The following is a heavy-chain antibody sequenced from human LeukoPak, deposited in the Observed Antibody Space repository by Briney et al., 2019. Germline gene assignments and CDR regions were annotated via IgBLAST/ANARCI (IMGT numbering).Heavy chain of an antibody. J-gene: IGHJ5*02. V-gene: IGHV4-34*01. CDR2: INHSGST. Sequence: SETLSLTCAVYGGSFSGYYWSWIRQPPGKGLEWIGEINHSGSTNYNPSLKSRVIISVDTSKNQFSLKLSSVTAADTAVYYCARGAPVVVAASDWFDPWGQGTLVTVSS. CDR1: GGSFSGYY. D-gene: IGHD2-15*01. CDR3: ARGAPVVVAASDWFDP.